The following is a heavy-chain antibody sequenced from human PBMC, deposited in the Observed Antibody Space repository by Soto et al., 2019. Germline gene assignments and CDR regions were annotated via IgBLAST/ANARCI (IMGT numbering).Heavy chain of an antibody. Sequence: PSETLSLTCAVSGGSISSGGYFWSWIRQPPGKGLEWIGYIYHSGSTYYNPSLKSRVTISVDRSKNQFSLKPSSVTAADTAVYYCARTPDIWGQGTMVTVSS. J-gene: IGHJ3*02. CDR2: IYHSGST. CDR3: ARTPDI. CDR1: GGSISSGGYF. V-gene: IGHV4-30-2*01.